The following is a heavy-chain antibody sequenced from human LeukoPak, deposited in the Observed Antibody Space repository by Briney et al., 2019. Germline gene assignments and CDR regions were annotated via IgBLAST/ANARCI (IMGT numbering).Heavy chain of an antibody. V-gene: IGHV4-30-4*01. CDR3: ASLTLGYCSGGSCYTGAYYYYYGMDV. D-gene: IGHD2-15*01. CDR2: IYYSGST. J-gene: IGHJ6*02. CDR1: GGSISSVDYY. Sequence: SQTLSLTCTVSGGSISSVDYYWSWIRQPPGKGLEWIGYIYYSGSTYYNPSLKSRVTISVDTSKNQFSLKLSSVTAADTAVYYCASLTLGYCSGGSCYTGAYYYYYGMDVWGQGTTVTVSS.